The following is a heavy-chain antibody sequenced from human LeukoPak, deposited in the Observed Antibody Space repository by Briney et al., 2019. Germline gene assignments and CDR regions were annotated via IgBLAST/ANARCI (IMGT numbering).Heavy chain of an antibody. D-gene: IGHD3-10*01. CDR3: ARADIRVRAIYDY. J-gene: IGHJ4*02. CDR1: GYTFTGYY. CDR2: INPNSGGT. Sequence: ASVKVPCKAPGYTFTGYYMHWVRQAPGQGLRWMGWINPNSGGTNYAQKFQGRVTMTRDTSISTAYMELSRLRSDDTAVYYCARADIRVRAIYDYWGQGTLVTVSS. V-gene: IGHV1-2*02.